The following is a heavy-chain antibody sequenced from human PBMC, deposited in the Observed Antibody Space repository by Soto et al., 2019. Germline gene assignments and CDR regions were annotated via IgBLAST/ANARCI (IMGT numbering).Heavy chain of an antibody. V-gene: IGHV1-69*13. CDR2: IIPIFGTA. D-gene: IGHD3-16*02. CDR3: ASFPLGDYVWGSYRHYFDY. CDR1: GGTFSSYA. J-gene: IGHJ4*02. Sequence: GASVKVSCKASGGTFSSYAISWVRQAPGQGLEWMGGIIPIFGTANYAQKFQGRVTITADESTSTAYMELSSLRSEDTAAYYCASFPLGDYVWGSYRHYFDYWGQGTLVTVYS.